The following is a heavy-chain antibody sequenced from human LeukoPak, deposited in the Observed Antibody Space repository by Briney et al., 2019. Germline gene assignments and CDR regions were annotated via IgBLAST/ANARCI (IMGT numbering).Heavy chain of an antibody. D-gene: IGHD6-6*01. CDR2: MNPNSGNT. CDR3: ARVIAARGLGYYYYMDV. CDR1: AYTFTDYY. Sequence: ASVKVSCKASAYTFTDYYIHWVRQATGQGLEWMGWMNPNSGNTGYAQKFQGRVTITRNTSISTAYMELSSLRSEDTAVYYCARVIAARGLGYYYYMDVWGKGTTVTVSS. V-gene: IGHV1-8*03. J-gene: IGHJ6*03.